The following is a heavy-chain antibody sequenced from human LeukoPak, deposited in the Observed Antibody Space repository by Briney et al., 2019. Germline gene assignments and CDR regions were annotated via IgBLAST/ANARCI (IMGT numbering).Heavy chain of an antibody. D-gene: IGHD6-13*01. CDR2: IYYRGST. J-gene: IGHJ4*02. CDR3: AKGTSNWYNYFAY. V-gene: IGHV4-59*01. CDR1: GGSITSYY. Sequence: SETLSLTCTVSGGSITSYYWSWIRQSPGKGLEWIGVIYYRGSTNYNPSFKSRVSISVDTSKNQYSLKLSSVTAADTAVYYCAKGTSNWYNYFAYWGQGTLVTVSS.